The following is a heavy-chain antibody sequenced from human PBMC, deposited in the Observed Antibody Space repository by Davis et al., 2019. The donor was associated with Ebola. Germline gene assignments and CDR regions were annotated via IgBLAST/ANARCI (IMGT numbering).Heavy chain of an antibody. D-gene: IGHD3-22*01. V-gene: IGHV4-34*01. CDR3: ARCRDSSGCLCDY. CDR1: GGSFRGYY. CDR2: INHSGST. J-gene: IGHJ4*02. Sequence: SETLSLTCAVYGGSFRGYYWSWIRQPPGKGLEWIGEINHSGSTNYNPSLKSRVTISADTSKNQFSLKLNSVTAADTAVYYCARCRDSSGCLCDYWGPGTLVTVSS.